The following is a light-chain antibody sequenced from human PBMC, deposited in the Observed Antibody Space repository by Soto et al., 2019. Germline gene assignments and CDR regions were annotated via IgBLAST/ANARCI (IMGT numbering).Light chain of an antibody. CDR3: SSYTSSSTCYV. CDR2: EVS. J-gene: IGLJ1*01. CDR1: SSDVGGYNY. Sequence: QSALTQPASVSGSPGQSITISCTGTSSDVGGYNYVSWYQQHPGKAPKLMIYEVSNRPSGVSNRFSGSKSGNTASLTISGLQAEDEADYYCSSYTSSSTCYVFGTGTKLTVL. V-gene: IGLV2-14*01.